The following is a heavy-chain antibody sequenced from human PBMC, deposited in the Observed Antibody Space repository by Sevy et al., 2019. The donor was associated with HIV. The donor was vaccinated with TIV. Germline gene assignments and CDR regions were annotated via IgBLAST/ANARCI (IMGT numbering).Heavy chain of an antibody. CDR1: GFTFSSYA. Sequence: GGSLRLSCAASGFTFSSYAMSWVRQAPGKGLEWVSAISGSGGSTYYADSVKGRFTISRENSKNTLYLQMNSLRAEDTAVYYCAKAYSSGWYYYYMDVWGKGTTVTVSS. V-gene: IGHV3-23*01. D-gene: IGHD6-19*01. CDR2: ISGSGGST. J-gene: IGHJ6*03. CDR3: AKAYSSGWYYYYMDV.